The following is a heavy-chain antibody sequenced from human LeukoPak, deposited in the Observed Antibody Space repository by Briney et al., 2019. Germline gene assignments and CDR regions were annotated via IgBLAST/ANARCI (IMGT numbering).Heavy chain of an antibody. CDR2: ISWNSGSI. D-gene: IGHD6-19*01. CDR1: GFTFDDYA. J-gene: IGHJ4*02. V-gene: IGHV3-9*01. Sequence: GGSLRLSCAASGFTFDDYAMPWVRQAPGKGLEWVSGISWNSGSIGYADSVKGRFTISRDNAKNSLYLQMNSLRAEDTALYYCAKDIASGWYYFDYWGQGTLVTVSS. CDR3: AKDIASGWYYFDY.